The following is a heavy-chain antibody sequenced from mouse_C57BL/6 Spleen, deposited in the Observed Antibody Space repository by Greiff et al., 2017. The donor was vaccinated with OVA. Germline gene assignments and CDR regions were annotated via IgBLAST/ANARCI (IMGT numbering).Heavy chain of an antibody. V-gene: IGHV5-17*01. D-gene: IGHD1-1*01. CDR2: ISSGSSTI. CDR3: ARPATVAMDY. Sequence: EVKLVESGGGLVKPGGSLKLSCAASGFTFSDYGMHWVRQAPEKGLEWVAYISSGSSTIYYADTVKGRFTISRDNAKNTLFLQMTRLRSEDTAMYYCARPATVAMDYWGQGTSVTVSS. J-gene: IGHJ4*01. CDR1: GFTFSDYG.